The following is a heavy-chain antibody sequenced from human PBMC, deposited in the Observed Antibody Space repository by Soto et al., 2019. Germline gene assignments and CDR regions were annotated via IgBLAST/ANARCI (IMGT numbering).Heavy chain of an antibody. V-gene: IGHV4-30-4*01. CDR2: IYYSRST. J-gene: IGHJ5*02. CDR3: ARETPSSPSDGQNWFHP. Sequence: QVQLQESGPGLVKPSQTLSLTCTVSGGSISSGDYYWSWIRQPPGKGLEWIGYIYYSRSTYYTPSLMSRVTTSVDTSKNQFSLKLSSVTAADTAVYYWARETPSSPSDGQNWFHPWGQGTLVTVSS. CDR1: GGSISSGDYY.